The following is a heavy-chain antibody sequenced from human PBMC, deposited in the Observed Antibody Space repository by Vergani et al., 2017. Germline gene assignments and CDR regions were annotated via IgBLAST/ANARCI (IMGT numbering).Heavy chain of an antibody. J-gene: IGHJ3*02. CDR2: ISSSSSYI. CDR1: GFTFSSYS. V-gene: IGHV3-21*05. Sequence: EVQLVESGGGLVQPGGSLRLSCAASGFTFSSYSMNWVRQAPGKGLEWVSYISSSSSYIYYADSVKGRFTISRDNAKNSLYLQMNSLRAEDTAVYYCARDLMGDSTIDAFDIWGQGTMVTVSS. D-gene: IGHD1-26*01. CDR3: ARDLMGDSTIDAFDI.